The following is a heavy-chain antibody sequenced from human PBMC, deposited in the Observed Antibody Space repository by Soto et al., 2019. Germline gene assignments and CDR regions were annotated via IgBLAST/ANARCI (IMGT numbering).Heavy chain of an antibody. V-gene: IGHV4-30-2*06. J-gene: IGHJ4*02. CDR1: GASISYGGYS. CDR3: VRGVGNYTFEY. D-gene: IGHD1-7*01. CDR2: LTHLENT. Sequence: QLRLQESGSGVVKTSESLSLACTVFGASISYGGYSWSWIRQSPGRGLEWIVHLTHLENTYFNSSFKSRFSMSIDRTKNHFSLKVTSMTAADKGRYFCVRGVGNYTFEYWCQGILVTVSS.